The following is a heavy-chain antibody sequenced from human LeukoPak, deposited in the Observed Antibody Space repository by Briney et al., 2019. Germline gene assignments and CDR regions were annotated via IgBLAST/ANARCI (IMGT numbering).Heavy chain of an antibody. D-gene: IGHD4-17*01. V-gene: IGHV4-39*01. J-gene: IGHJ4*02. CDR1: GGSISSSSTFY. CDR3: ARTTVTVSHFDY. CDR2: IYYSGNT. Sequence: PSETLSLTCTVSGGSISSSSTFYWGWIRQPPGKGLEWIGSIYYSGNTYYNPSLKSRVTISVDTSKNQFSLKLSSVTAADTAVYYCARTTVTVSHFDYWGQGTLVTVSS.